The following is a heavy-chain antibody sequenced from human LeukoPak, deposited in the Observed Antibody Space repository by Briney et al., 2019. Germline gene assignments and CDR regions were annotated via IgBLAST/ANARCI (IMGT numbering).Heavy chain of an antibody. Sequence: PGGSLRLSRAASEITFSGHFMGWIRQAPGKGLEWVAYISGSGATYYADSVKGRFTISRDNAKNSLYLQMNSLRGEDAAVYYCARDPGHNGGNSGAFDYWGQGTLVTVSS. CDR1: EITFSGHF. J-gene: IGHJ4*02. CDR2: ISGSGAT. CDR3: ARDPGHNGGNSGAFDY. D-gene: IGHD4-23*01. V-gene: IGHV3-11*01.